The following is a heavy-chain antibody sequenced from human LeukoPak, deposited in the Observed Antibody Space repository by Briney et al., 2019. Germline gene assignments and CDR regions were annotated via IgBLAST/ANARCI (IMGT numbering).Heavy chain of an antibody. D-gene: IGHD4-17*01. J-gene: IGHJ3*02. V-gene: IGHV3-21*01. Sequence: GGSLRLPCAASVFTFSSYSMNWVRQAPGKGLEWVSSISSSSSDIYYADSVKGRFTISRDNAKNSLYLQMNSLRAEDTAVYYCARDGTYYGDYANAFDIWGQGTVVTVSS. CDR3: ARDGTYYGDYANAFDI. CDR1: VFTFSSYS. CDR2: ISSSSSDI.